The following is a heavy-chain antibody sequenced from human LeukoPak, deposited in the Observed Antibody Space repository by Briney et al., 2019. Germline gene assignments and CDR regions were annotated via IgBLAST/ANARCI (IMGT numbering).Heavy chain of an antibody. Sequence: GGSLRLSCAASGFTFSRYWMHWVRQAPGKGLVWVSRSNTDGSSTNYADPVKGRFTISRDNAKSTLYLQMNSLRAEDTAVYYCARGYSDYYYFDSWGQGTLVTVSS. CDR3: ARGYSDYYYFDS. J-gene: IGHJ4*02. CDR1: GFTFSRYW. CDR2: SNTDGSST. V-gene: IGHV3-74*01. D-gene: IGHD4-11*01.